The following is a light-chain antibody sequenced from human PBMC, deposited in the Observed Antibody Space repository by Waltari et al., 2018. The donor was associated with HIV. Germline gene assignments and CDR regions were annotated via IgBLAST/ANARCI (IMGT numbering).Light chain of an antibody. V-gene: IGKV3-15*01. CDR3: QQYKNWPLYT. CDR1: QSVSSN. Sequence: EVVMTQSPDTLSVSPGERATLSCRASQSVSSNLAWYQQKPGQAPSLLIYGASTRATGIPARFSGSGSGTEFTLTISSLQSEDFAVYSCQQYKNWPLYTFGQGTKLESK. J-gene: IGKJ2*01. CDR2: GAS.